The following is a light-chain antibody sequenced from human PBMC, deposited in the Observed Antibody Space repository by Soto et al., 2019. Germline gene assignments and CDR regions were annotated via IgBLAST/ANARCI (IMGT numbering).Light chain of an antibody. J-gene: IGLJ1*01. CDR2: EVS. CDR3: SSYTSSSTLV. Sequence: ALTQPASVSGSPGQSITISCTGTSSDVGGYNYVSWYQQHPGKAPKLMIYEVSNRPSGVSNRFSGSKSGNTASLTISGLQAEDETDYYCSSYTSSSTLVFGTGTKVTVL. V-gene: IGLV2-14*01. CDR1: SSDVGGYNY.